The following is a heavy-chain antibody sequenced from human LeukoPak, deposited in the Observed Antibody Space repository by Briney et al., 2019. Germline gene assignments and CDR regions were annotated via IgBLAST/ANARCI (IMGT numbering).Heavy chain of an antibody. CDR1: GYTFIKDA. CDR3: ARDRVGITGNWFDP. D-gene: IGHD1-26*01. J-gene: IGHJ5*02. V-gene: IGHV1-18*01. CDR2: ISAYNGNT. Sequence: ASVKVSCMASGYTFIKDAFRWVRQAPGHGLEWIGWISAYNGNTNYAQNLQDRLNLTRDTSTGTVYMELRGLRSDDTAVYYCARDRVGITGNWFDPWGQGTLVSVSS.